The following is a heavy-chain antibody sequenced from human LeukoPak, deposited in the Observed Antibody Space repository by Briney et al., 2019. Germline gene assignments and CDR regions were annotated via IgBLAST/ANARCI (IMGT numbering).Heavy chain of an antibody. Sequence: ASVKVSCTASGYTFIGHHLQWVRQAPGQGLQWMGWINPNTGGTYYSQSFQGRVTMTRDTSISTAYMELSRLRSDDTAVYYCARGGNRSSSTSYYYYFYMDVWGKGTTVTVSS. J-gene: IGHJ6*03. CDR2: INPNTGGT. CDR3: ARGGNRSSSTSYYYYFYMDV. D-gene: IGHD6-6*01. CDR1: GYTFIGHH. V-gene: IGHV1-2*02.